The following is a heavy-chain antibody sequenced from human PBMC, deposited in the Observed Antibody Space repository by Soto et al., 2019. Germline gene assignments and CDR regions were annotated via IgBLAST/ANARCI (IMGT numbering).Heavy chain of an antibody. Sequence: QVQLVQSGAEVKKPGSSVTVSCKASGGTFSSYTISWVRQAPGQGLEWMGRIIPILGIAHYAQKFQGRVTITADKSTSTAYMELSSLRSEDTAVYYCARDHIVVVTATYYYGMDVWGQGHTVTVSS. CDR2: IIPILGIA. CDR3: ARDHIVVVTATYYYGMDV. CDR1: GGTFSSYT. V-gene: IGHV1-69*08. D-gene: IGHD2-21*02. J-gene: IGHJ6*02.